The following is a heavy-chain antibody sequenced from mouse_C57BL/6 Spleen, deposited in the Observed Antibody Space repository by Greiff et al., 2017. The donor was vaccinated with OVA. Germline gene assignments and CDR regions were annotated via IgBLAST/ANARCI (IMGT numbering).Heavy chain of an antibody. J-gene: IGHJ3*01. CDR2: INPSSGYT. D-gene: IGHD3-3*01. CDR3: ARSRDRGRAWFAY. Sequence: QVQLQQSGAELAKPGASVKLSCKASGYTFTSYWMHWVKQRPGQGLEWIGYINPSSGYTKYNQKFKDKATLTADESSSTAYMQLSSLTYEDSAVYYGARSRDRGRAWFAYWGQGTLVTVSA. V-gene: IGHV1-7*01. CDR1: GYTFTSYW.